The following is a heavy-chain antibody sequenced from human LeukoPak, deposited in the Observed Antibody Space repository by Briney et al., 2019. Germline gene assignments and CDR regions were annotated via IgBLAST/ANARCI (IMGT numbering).Heavy chain of an antibody. D-gene: IGHD3-10*01. CDR3: ARYGSGSYHFDY. CDR1: GGSISGYY. Sequence: SETLSLTCTVSGGSISGYYWSWIRQPPGKGLEWIGFIHYSGSTNYNPSLKSRVTISVDTSKNQFSLKLSSLTAADTAVYYCARYGSGSYHFDYWGQGTLVTVSP. CDR2: IHYSGST. J-gene: IGHJ4*02. V-gene: IGHV4-59*01.